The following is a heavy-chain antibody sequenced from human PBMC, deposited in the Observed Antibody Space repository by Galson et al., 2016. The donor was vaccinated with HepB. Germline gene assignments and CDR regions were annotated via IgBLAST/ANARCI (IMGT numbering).Heavy chain of an antibody. CDR1: GFTFNRRG. CDR3: VKGGYYDRKGFDY. V-gene: IGHV3-64D*06. Sequence: SLRLSCAASGFTFNRRGMHWVRQAPGKGLEYVSTISTNGGYTNYADSVKGRFTISRDNSKNTLYLQMSSLRPEDTAVYYCVKGGYYDRKGFDYWGQGTLVTVSS. J-gene: IGHJ4*02. D-gene: IGHD3-22*01. CDR2: ISTNGGYT.